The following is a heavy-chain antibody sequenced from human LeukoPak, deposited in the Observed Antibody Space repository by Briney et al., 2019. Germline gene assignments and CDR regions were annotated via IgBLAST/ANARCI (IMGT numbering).Heavy chain of an antibody. D-gene: IGHD3-16*01. CDR1: GYTFTSYC. CDR3: ARGGYQVGVDY. J-gene: IGHJ4*02. V-gene: IGHV1-46*04. Sequence: GASVKVSCKASGYTFTSYCMHWVRQAPGQGLEWMGIINPSGGITGYAQKLQGRVTMTRDTSTSTVYMELSSLRSEDTAVYYCARGGYQVGVDYWGQGTLVTVSS. CDR2: INPSGGIT.